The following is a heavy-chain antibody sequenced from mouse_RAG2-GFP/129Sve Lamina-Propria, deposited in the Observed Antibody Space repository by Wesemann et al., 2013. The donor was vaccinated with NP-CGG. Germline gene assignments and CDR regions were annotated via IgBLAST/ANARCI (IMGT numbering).Heavy chain of an antibody. J-gene: IGHJ3*01. CDR1: GFTFSSYA. V-gene: IGHV5-4*01. CDR3: ARRAYGYSWFAY. CDR2: ISDGGSYT. D-gene: IGHD2-2*01. Sequence: VQLVESGGGLVKPGGSLKLSCAASGFTFSSYAMSWVRQTPEKRLEWVATISDGGSYTYYPDNVKGRFTISRDNAKNNLYLQMSHLKSEDTAMYYCARRAYGYSWFAYWGQGTLVTVSA.